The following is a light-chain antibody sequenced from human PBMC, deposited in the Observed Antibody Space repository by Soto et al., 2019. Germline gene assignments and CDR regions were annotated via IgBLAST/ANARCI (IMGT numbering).Light chain of an antibody. CDR3: SSYTSSSTPYV. CDR2: DVS. Sequence: QSALTQPASVSGSPGQSITISYTGTSSDVGGYNYVSWYQQHPGKAPKLMIYDVSNRPPGVSNRFSGSKSGNTASLTISGLQAEDEADYYCSSYTSSSTPYVFGTGTKLTVL. CDR1: SSDVGGYNY. J-gene: IGLJ1*01. V-gene: IGLV2-14*01.